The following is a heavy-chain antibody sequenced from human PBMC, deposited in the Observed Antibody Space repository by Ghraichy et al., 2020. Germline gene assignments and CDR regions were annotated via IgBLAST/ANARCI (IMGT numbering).Heavy chain of an antibody. J-gene: IGHJ6*02. CDR2: ISGSGGTT. CDR3: AKGMNRDFWSGGSVDV. Sequence: LSLTCAASGFAFDSYVITWVRQAPGKGLEWVSAISGSGGTTYYADSVKGRFTISRDNSKNTLYLQMNSLRAEAKAVYYFAKGMNRDFWSGGSVDVWGQRTTVTVSS. V-gene: IGHV3-23*01. CDR1: GFAFDSYV. D-gene: IGHD3-3*01.